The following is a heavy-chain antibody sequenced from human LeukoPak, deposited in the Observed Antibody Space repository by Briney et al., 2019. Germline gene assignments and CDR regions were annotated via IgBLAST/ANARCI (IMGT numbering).Heavy chain of an antibody. J-gene: IGHJ4*02. V-gene: IGHV3-30*18. Sequence: PGRSLRPSCAASGFTFSSYGMHWVRQAPGKGLEWVAVISYDGSNKYYADSVKGRFTISRDNSKNTLYLQMNSLRAEDTAVYYSAKDRTATTVTTLEYWGQGTLVAVSS. CDR1: GFTFSSYG. CDR3: AKDRTATTVTTLEY. CDR2: ISYDGSNK. D-gene: IGHD4-17*01.